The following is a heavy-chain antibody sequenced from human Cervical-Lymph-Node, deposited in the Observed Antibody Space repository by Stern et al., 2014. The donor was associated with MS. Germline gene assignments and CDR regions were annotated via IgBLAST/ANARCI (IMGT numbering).Heavy chain of an antibody. CDR2: IYWDDDK. CDR3: AHRRDRGTNWGFDN. Sequence: ESGPTLVKPTQNLTLTCTVSGFSLSPDGVGVGCIRQPPGQALECRAVIYWDDDKRYSPSLKSRLTITKDTSKNQVVLTMTNMDPVDTATYYCAHRRDRGTNWGFDNWGQGTLVTVSS. D-gene: IGHD7-27*01. CDR1: GFSLSPDGVG. V-gene: IGHV2-5*02. J-gene: IGHJ4*02.